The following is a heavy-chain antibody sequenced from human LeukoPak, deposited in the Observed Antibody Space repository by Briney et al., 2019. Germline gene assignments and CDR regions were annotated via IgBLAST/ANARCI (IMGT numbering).Heavy chain of an antibody. V-gene: IGHV3-30-3*01. Sequence: GGSLRLSCTASGFTFSSYAIHWVRQAPGKGLEWVAIISSDGSNTYYADSVKGRFTISRDNSKNTLYLQMNSLRAEDTAVYYCARELTFGGGHGYFDYWGQGTLVTVSS. D-gene: IGHD3-16*01. J-gene: IGHJ4*02. CDR2: ISSDGSNT. CDR3: ARELTFGGGHGYFDY. CDR1: GFTFSSYA.